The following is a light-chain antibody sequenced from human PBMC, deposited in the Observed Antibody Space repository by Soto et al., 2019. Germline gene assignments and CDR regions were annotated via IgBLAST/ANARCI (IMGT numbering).Light chain of an antibody. CDR1: RAIAGF. CDR3: QQLNGSPWT. V-gene: IGKV1-9*01. Sequence: RLTQSPSSLFASVGDRVTITSRASRAIAGFLAWYQQKPGTAPKLLIYGASTLQSGVPSRFSGSRSGTDYTLTIASLQPEDFATYYCQQLNGSPWTFGQGTKVEIK. CDR2: GAS. J-gene: IGKJ1*01.